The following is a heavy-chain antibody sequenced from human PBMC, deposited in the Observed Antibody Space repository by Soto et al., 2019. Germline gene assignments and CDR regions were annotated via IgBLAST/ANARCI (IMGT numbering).Heavy chain of an antibody. J-gene: IGHJ4*02. CDR3: ARQYSSGWYSFL. V-gene: IGHV5-10-1*01. CDR2: IDPSDSYT. CDR1: GYSFTSCW. Sequence: PGESLKISCKGSGYSFTSCWISWVRQMPGKGLEWMGRIDPSDSYTNYSPSFQGHVTISADKSISTAYLQWSSLKASDTAMYYCARQYSSGWYSFLWGQGTLVTVSS. D-gene: IGHD6-19*01.